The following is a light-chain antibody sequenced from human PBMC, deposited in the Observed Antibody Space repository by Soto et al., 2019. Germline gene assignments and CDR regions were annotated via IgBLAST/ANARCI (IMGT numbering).Light chain of an antibody. CDR2: DVN. CDR1: SSDIGAYNY. CDR3: TSWTTSTTMI. V-gene: IGLV2-14*03. J-gene: IGLJ2*01. Sequence: QSALTQPASVSGSPGQSITISCTGTSSDIGAYNYVSWYQQHPGKAPKLMIYDVNIPPSGVSNRFSGSKSGNTASLTISGLQAEDEADYYCTSWTTSTTMIFGGGTQLTVL.